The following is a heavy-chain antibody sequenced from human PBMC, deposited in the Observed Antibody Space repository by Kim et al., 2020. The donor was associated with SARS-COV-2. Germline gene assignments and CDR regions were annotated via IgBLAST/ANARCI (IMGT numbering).Heavy chain of an antibody. Sequence: TPSLKSRVTISVDTSKNPFSLKLSSVTAADTAVYYCAAPTEPGYYYGMDVWGQGTTVTVSS. V-gene: IGHV4-39*01. D-gene: IGHD1-1*01. J-gene: IGHJ6*02. CDR3: AAPTEPGYYYGMDV.